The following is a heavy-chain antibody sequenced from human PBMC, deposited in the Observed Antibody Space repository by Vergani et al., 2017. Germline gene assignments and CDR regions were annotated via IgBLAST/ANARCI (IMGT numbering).Heavy chain of an antibody. V-gene: IGHV3-23*04. J-gene: IGHJ4*01. CDR2: ISGPGLST. D-gene: IGHD2/OR15-2a*01. CDR1: GFTFDDYA. CDR3: VKEKIDLGSYFFDS. Sequence: EVQLVESGGGLVQPGRSLRLSCAASGFTFDDYAMHWVRQAPGKGLEWVSGISGPGLSTYYADSVKGRFSISRDNSKNTVFLQMHSLRAEDTAIYYCVKEKIDLGSYFFDSWGHGILVTVSS.